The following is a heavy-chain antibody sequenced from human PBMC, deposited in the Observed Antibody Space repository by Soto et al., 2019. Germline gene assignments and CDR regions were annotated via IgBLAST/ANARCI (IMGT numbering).Heavy chain of an antibody. CDR2: IDSGGGST. J-gene: IGHJ5*02. CDR1: GFSFSNYA. Sequence: EVQLLVSGGGSVQPGGSLRLSCAASGFSFSNYAMSWVRQAPGTGLEWVSAIDSGGGSTYYAASVKGRFSISRDNSMNTLYLQMNSLRAEDTAIYYWPKEPSTYTDNWLDPWGQGTLVTVSS. CDR3: PKEPSTYTDNWLDP. V-gene: IGHV3-23*01. D-gene: IGHD4-4*01.